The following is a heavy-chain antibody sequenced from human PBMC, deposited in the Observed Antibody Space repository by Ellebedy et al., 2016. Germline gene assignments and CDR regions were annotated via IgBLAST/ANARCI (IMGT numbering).Heavy chain of an antibody. CDR1: GFTFDDYA. J-gene: IGHJ4*02. CDR3: AKLTTMVRGVRAFDY. Sequence: GGSLRLSXAASGFTFDDYAMHWVRQAPGKGLEWVSGISWNSGSIGYADSVKGRFTISRDNAKNSLYLQMNSLRAEDTALYYCAKLTTMVRGVRAFDYWGQGTLVTVSS. CDR2: ISWNSGSI. D-gene: IGHD3-10*01. V-gene: IGHV3-9*01.